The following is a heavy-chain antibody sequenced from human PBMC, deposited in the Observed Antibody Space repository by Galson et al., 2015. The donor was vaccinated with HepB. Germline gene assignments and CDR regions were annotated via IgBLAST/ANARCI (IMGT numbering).Heavy chain of an antibody. J-gene: IGHJ3*02. CDR2: ISSSSYT. CDR1: GFTFSDYY. D-gene: IGHD3-22*01. V-gene: IGHV3-11*06. CDR3: ARHDLSYYDSSGYYYGAFDI. Sequence: SLRLSCAASGFTFSDYYMSWIRQAPGKGLEWVSYISSSSYTNYADSVKGRFTISRDNAKNSLYLQMNSLRAEDTAVYYCARHDLSYYDSSGYYYGAFDIWGQGTMVTVSS.